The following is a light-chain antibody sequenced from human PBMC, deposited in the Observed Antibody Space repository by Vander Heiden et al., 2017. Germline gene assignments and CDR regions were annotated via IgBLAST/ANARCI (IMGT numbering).Light chain of an antibody. J-gene: IGLJ1*01. CDR2: DVT. CDR1: SSNVVGYNY. Sequence: QSALTQPRSVSGSPGQSVTMSCTGTSSNVVGYNYVSWYQQHPGKAPKLMIYDVTNRPSGVPDRFSGSKSGNTAFLTISGLQAEDEADYYCYSYAGGYRFVFGTGTMVTVL. V-gene: IGLV2-11*01. CDR3: YSYAGGYRFV.